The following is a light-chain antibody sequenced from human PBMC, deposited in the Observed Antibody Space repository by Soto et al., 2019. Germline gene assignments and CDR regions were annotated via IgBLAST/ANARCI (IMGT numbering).Light chain of an antibody. CDR3: QQYGSTPLT. CDR2: DAS. V-gene: IGKV3-20*01. Sequence: EIVLTQSPGTLSLSPGERATLSCRASQSVDNNNLAWYQQKPGQAPRFLIYDASSRATGIPDRFSGSGSGTDFTLTISRLEPGDFAVYYCQQYGSTPLTFGGGTKVEIK. J-gene: IGKJ4*01. CDR1: QSVDNNN.